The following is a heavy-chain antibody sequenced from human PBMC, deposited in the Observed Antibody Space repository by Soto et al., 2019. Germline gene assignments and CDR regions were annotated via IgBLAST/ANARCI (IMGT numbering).Heavy chain of an antibody. CDR2: VSHSGST. CDR3: ARALVVVINNYFDY. J-gene: IGHJ4*02. CDR1: GFSISDAYY. D-gene: IGHD3-22*01. V-gene: IGHV4-38-2*01. Sequence: SETLSLTCAVSGFSISDAYYWGWIRQPPGKGLEWIGSVSHSGSTYYNPSLKSRVTISIDTSKNQFSLKLTSVTAADTAVYYCARALVVVINNYFDYWGQGALVTVSS.